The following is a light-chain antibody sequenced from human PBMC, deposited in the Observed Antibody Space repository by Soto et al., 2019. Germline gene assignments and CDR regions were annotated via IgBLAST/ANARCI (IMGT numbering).Light chain of an antibody. Sequence: EIVLTQSPATLSLSPGERATVSCRASQSVSNYLDWYQQKPGQAPRLLIYDASNRATGIPARFGGSGSGTNITLTISGLEPEYFAVYYCQHGGTFGQGTRLEIK. CDR3: QHGGT. J-gene: IGKJ5*01. V-gene: IGKV3-11*01. CDR2: DAS. CDR1: QSVSNY.